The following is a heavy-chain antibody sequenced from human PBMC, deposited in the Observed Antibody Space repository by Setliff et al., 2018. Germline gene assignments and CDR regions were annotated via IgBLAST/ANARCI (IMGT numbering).Heavy chain of an antibody. J-gene: IGHJ6*03. Sequence: ASVKVSCKASGYTFTSYAVNWVRQAPGQGLEWMGWINTNTGNPSYAQGFTGRFVFSLDTSVSTAYLQISSLKAEDTALYYCARASRFGTTVWRGDYYMDVWGKGTTVTVSS. CDR2: INTNTGNP. CDR3: ARASRFGTTVWRGDYYMDV. CDR1: GYTFTSYA. D-gene: IGHD4-4*01. V-gene: IGHV7-4-1*02.